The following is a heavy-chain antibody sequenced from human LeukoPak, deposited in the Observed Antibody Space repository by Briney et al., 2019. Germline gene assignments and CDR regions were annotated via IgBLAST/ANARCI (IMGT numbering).Heavy chain of an antibody. J-gene: IGHJ4*02. CDR1: GFTFSRYW. CDR3: ASGPIGFG. D-gene: IGHD3-10*01. Sequence: GGSLRLSCVASGFTFSRYWMHWVRHAPGKGLVWVSRINSDGSTTIYADSVKGRFTISRDNAKNTLYLQMNSLRAEDTAVYFCASGPIGFGWGQGTLVTVSS. CDR2: INSDGSTT. V-gene: IGHV3-74*01.